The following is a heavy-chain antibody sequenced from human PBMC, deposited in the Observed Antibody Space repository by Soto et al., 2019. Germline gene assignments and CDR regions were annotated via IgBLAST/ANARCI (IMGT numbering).Heavy chain of an antibody. D-gene: IGHD3-16*01. CDR2: ITSDGDTT. V-gene: IGHV3-64*04. Sequence: GGSLRLSCSASGFAFSSCAMHWVRQAPGKRLEYVSGITSDGDTTYHADSVKGRFTISRDNSKNTLYLQMNSLRAEDTAVYYCAKVESSSWGTWYYYYGMDVWGQGTTVTVSS. J-gene: IGHJ6*02. CDR3: AKVESSSWGTWYYYYGMDV. CDR1: GFAFSSCA.